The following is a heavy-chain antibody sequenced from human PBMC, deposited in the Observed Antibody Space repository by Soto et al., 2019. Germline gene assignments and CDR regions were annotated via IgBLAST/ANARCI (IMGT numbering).Heavy chain of an antibody. CDR3: ARGYYYDSIDY. CDR2: IYYSGST. Sequence: SETLSLTCTVSGGSISSSDYYWAWVRQHPGKGLEWIGYIYYSGSTYYNPSLKSRVTISEDTSKNQFSLKLSSVTAADTAVYYCARGYYYDSIDYWGQGTLVTVSS. V-gene: IGHV4-31*03. J-gene: IGHJ4*02. CDR1: GGSISSSDYY. D-gene: IGHD3-22*01.